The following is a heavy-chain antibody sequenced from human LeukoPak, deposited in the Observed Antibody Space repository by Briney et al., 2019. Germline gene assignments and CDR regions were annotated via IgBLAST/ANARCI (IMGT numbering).Heavy chain of an antibody. D-gene: IGHD3-9*01. J-gene: IGHJ4*02. Sequence: PGGSLRLSCAASGFNFSSYGMHWVRQARGKGLEWVSSISCTSSYIYYADSVKRRFTISRDNAKNSLYLQMNSLRAEDTAVYYCARERRSTGAVSGYVDYWGQGTLITLSS. CDR2: ISCTSSYI. CDR3: ARERRSTGAVSGYVDY. V-gene: IGHV3-21*01. CDR1: GFNFSSYG.